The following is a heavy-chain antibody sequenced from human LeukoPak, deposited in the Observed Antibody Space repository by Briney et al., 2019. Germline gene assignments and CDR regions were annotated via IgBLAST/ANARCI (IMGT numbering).Heavy chain of an antibody. V-gene: IGHV4-4*07. CDR3: ARDGYSSSWYWFDP. CDR2: IYTSGST. Sequence: KPSETLSPTCTVSGGSISSYYWSWIRQPAGKGLEWIGRIYTSGSTNYNPSLKSRVTMSVDTSKNQFSLKLSSVTAADTAVYYCARDGYSSSWYWFDPWGQGTLVTVSS. D-gene: IGHD6-13*01. CDR1: GGSISSYY. J-gene: IGHJ5*02.